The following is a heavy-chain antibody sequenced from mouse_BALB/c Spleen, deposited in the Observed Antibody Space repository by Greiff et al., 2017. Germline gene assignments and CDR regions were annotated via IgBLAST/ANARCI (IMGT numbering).Heavy chain of an antibody. V-gene: IGHV7-3*02. CDR3: ARVILYYYGSSFYAMDY. CDR1: GFTFTDYY. J-gene: IGHJ4*01. CDR2: IRNKANGYTT. Sequence: DVMLVESGGGLVQPGGSLRLSCATSGFTFTDYYMSWVRQPPGKALEWLGFIRNKANGYTTEYSASVKGRFTTSRDNSQSILYLQMNTLRAEDSATYYCARVILYYYGSSFYAMDYWGQGTSVTVSS. D-gene: IGHD1-1*01.